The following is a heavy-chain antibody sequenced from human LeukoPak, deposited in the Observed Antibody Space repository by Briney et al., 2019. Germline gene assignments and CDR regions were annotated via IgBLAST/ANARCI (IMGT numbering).Heavy chain of an antibody. CDR1: GFTFSSYW. V-gene: IGHV3-7*01. D-gene: IGHD3-10*01. CDR3: ARSHHGSGSYYNFYYFDY. J-gene: IGHJ4*02. CDR2: IKQDGSEK. Sequence: PGGSLRLSCAASGFTFSSYWMSWVRQAPGKGLEWVANIKQDGSEKYYVDSVKGRFTISRDNAKNSLYLQMNSLRAEDTAVYYCARSHHGSGSYYNFYYFDYWGQGTLVTVSS.